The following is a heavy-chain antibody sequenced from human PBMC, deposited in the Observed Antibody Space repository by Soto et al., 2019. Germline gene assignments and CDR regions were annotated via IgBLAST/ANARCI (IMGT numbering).Heavy chain of an antibody. CDR2: ISSSSSYI. Sequence: GGSLRLSCAASGFTFSSYSMNWVRQAPGKGLEWVSSISSSSSYIYYADSVKGRFTISRDNAKNSLYLQMNSLRAEDTAVYYCARAGGLEPRGLYYYYMDVWGKGTTVTVSS. D-gene: IGHD1-1*01. CDR3: ARAGGLEPRGLYYYYMDV. V-gene: IGHV3-21*01. J-gene: IGHJ6*03. CDR1: GFTFSSYS.